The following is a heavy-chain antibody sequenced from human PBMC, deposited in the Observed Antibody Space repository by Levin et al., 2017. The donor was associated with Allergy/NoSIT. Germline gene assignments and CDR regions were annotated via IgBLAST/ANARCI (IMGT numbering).Heavy chain of an antibody. V-gene: IGHV4-39*01. J-gene: IGHJ4*02. CDR2: IYYSGST. CDR1: GGSISSSSYY. Sequence: SETLSLTCTVSGGSISSSSYYWGWIRQPPGKGLEWIGSIYYSGSTYYNPSLKSRVTISVDTSKNQFSLKLSSVTAADTAVYYCARATYPARWRYWGQGTLVTVSS. D-gene: IGHD4-23*01. CDR3: ARATYPARWRY.